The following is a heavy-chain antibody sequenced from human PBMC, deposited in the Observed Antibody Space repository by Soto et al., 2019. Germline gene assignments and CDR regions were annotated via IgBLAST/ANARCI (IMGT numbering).Heavy chain of an antibody. CDR2: VSYDGSNK. CDR3: ERARGPLIHIVVVVDATGPFDT. J-gene: IGHJ5*02. CDR1: GFTFGDYA. Sequence: XGSLRLSCSAAGFTFGDYAMHWVRQAPGKGLEWVAGVSYDGSNKYYADAVKGRFTVSRDNAKNTLYLEMNSLRAEDTDVYYCERARGPLIHIVVVVDATGPFDTWGQGTLVTVS. D-gene: IGHD2-15*01. V-gene: IGHV3-30-3*01.